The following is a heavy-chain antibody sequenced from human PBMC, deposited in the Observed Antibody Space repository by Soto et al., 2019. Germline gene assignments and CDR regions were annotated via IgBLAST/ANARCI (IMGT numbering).Heavy chain of an antibody. V-gene: IGHV3-30-3*01. CDR3: ATKPKANDSSGYYRAGRGAFDI. CDR2: ISYDGSNK. J-gene: IGHJ3*02. CDR1: GFTFSSYA. D-gene: IGHD3-22*01. Sequence: GGSLRLSCAASGFTFSSYAMHWVRQAPGKGLEWVAVISYDGSNKYYADSVKGRFTISRDNSKNTLYLQMNSLRAEDTAVYYCATKPKANDSSGYYRAGRGAFDIWGQGTMVTVSS.